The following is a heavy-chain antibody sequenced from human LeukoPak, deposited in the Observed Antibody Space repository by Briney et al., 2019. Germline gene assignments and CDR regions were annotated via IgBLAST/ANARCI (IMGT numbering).Heavy chain of an antibody. CDR1: GFTFSGSA. J-gene: IGHJ6*03. CDR2: IRSKANSYAT. Sequence: GGSLRLSCAASGFTFSGSAMHWVRQASGKGLEWVGRIRSKANSYATAYAASVKGRFTISRDDSKNTAYLQMNSLKTEDTAVYYCTTDGDYDMIGYYYMDVWGEGTTVTVSS. V-gene: IGHV3-73*01. D-gene: IGHD4-17*01. CDR3: TTDGDYDMIGYYYMDV.